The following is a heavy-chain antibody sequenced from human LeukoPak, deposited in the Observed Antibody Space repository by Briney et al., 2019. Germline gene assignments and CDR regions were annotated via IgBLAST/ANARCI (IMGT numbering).Heavy chain of an antibody. D-gene: IGHD3-22*01. CDR3: AQFITMIFPDY. J-gene: IGHJ4*02. V-gene: IGHV3-53*01. CDR1: GFTVSSNY. Sequence: GGSLRLSCAASGFTVSSNYMSWVRQAPGKGLEWVSVIYSGGSTYYADAVEGRFTISRDNSKNTLFLQMNSLRAEDTAVYYCAQFITMIFPDYWGQGTLVTVSS. CDR2: IYSGGST.